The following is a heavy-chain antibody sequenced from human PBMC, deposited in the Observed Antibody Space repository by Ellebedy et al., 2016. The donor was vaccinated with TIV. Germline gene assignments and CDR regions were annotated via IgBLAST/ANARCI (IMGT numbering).Heavy chain of an antibody. D-gene: IGHD6-19*01. V-gene: IGHV3-7*01. CDR2: IKQDGGDK. Sequence: GGSLRLSCAASGFTFSNYWMSWVRQAPGKRPEWVANIKQDGGDKYYLDSVKGRFTISRDNSKNSVYLQMNSLRDEDTAVYYCARDQWLGRAYYFDYWGQGTLVTVSS. CDR1: GFTFSNYW. CDR3: ARDQWLGRAYYFDY. J-gene: IGHJ4*01.